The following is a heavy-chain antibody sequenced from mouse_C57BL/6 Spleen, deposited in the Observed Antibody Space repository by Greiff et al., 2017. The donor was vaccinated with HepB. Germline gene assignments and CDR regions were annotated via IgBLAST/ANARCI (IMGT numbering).Heavy chain of an antibody. D-gene: IGHD2-1*01. J-gene: IGHJ2*01. V-gene: IGHV1-52*01. CDR1: GYTFTSYW. CDR3: AVYYGNFTFFFDY. Sequence: QVQLQQPGAELVRPGSSVKLSCKASGYTFTSYWMHWVKQRPIQGLEWIGNIDPSDSETHYNQKFKDKATLTVDKSSSTAYMQLSSLTSEDSAVYYCAVYYGNFTFFFDYWGQGTTLTVSS. CDR2: IDPSDSET.